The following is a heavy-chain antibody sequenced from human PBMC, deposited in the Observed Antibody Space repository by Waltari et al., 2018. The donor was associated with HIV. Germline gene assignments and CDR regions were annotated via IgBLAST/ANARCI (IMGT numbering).Heavy chain of an antibody. CDR2: VYYSGST. Sequence: QLQLQESGPGLVTPSETLSLTCTVSGGSINSPNYFWVWVRQPPGQGLEWIGSVYYSGSTYYNPSLKSRVSISGDTSNNHFSLNLHSVTAADTAVYYCAIQTADHFDYWGQGTLVTVSS. CDR3: AIQTADHFDY. J-gene: IGHJ4*02. V-gene: IGHV4-39*02. D-gene: IGHD7-27*01. CDR1: GGSINSPNYF.